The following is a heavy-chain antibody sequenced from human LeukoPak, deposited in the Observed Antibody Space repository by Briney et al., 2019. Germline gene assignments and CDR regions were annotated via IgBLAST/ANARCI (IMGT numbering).Heavy chain of an antibody. CDR1: GFTFSSYG. D-gene: IGHD3-10*01. CDR2: IRYDGSNK. V-gene: IGHV3-30*02. CDR3: AKYSPYYYGSGSYYYYYYMDV. Sequence: PGGSLRLSCAASGFTFSSYGMHWVRQAPGKGLEWVAFIRYDGSNKYYADSVKGRFTISRDNSKNTLYLQMNSLRAEDTAVYYCAKYSPYYYGSGSYYYYYYMDVWGKGTTVTISS. J-gene: IGHJ6*03.